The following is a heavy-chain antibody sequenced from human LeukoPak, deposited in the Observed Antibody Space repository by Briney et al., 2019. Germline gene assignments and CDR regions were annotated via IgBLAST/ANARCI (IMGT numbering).Heavy chain of an antibody. D-gene: IGHD6-6*01. CDR1: GYTFTSYD. J-gene: IGHJ6*03. CDR3: ERGTARLYYYYMDV. V-gene: IGHV1-8*01. CDR2: MNPNSGNT. Sequence: GASVKVSCKASGYTFTSYDINWVRQATGQGLEWMGWMNPNSGNTGYAQKFQGRVTMTRNTSISTAYMELSSLRSEDTAVYYCERGTARLYYYYMDVWGKGTTVTVSS.